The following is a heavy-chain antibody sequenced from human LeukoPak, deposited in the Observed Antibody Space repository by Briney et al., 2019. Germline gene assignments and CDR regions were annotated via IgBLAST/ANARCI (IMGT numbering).Heavy chain of an antibody. D-gene: IGHD2-8*01. CDR1: GFTFSSYS. Sequence: PGGSLRLSCAAPGFTFSSYSMNWVRQAPGKGLEWVSSISSSSSYIYYADSVKGRFTISRDNAKNSLYLQMNSLRAEDTAVYYCARVMGPDGDYFDYWGQGTLVTVSS. J-gene: IGHJ4*02. CDR2: ISSSSSYI. CDR3: ARVMGPDGDYFDY. V-gene: IGHV3-21*01.